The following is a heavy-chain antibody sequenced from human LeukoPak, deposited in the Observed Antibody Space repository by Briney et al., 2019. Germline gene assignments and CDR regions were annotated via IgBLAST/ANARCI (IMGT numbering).Heavy chain of an antibody. CDR3: ARGLNSIFGVAIHYYYMDV. J-gene: IGHJ6*03. CDR1: GYSISSGYY. CDR2: IYHRGNSGST. V-gene: IGHV4-38-2*02. Sequence: PSETLSLTCTVSGYSISSGYYWGWIRQTPGKGLEWIGSIYHRGNSGSTYYNPSLKSRVTISLDTSKNQFSLKLSSVTAADTAVYYCARGLNSIFGVAIHYYYMDVWGKGTTVTVSS. D-gene: IGHD3-3*01.